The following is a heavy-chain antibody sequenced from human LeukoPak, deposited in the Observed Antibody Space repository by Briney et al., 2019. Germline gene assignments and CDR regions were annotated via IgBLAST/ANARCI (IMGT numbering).Heavy chain of an antibody. J-gene: IGHJ3*02. Sequence: SVKVSCKASGGTFSSYTISWVRQAPGQGLEWMGRIIPILGIANYAQKFEGRVTITADKSTSTAYMELTSLRSEDTAVYYCARGPSQWFGESAFDIWGQGTMVTVSS. CDR1: GGTFSSYT. V-gene: IGHV1-69*02. CDR2: IIPILGIA. D-gene: IGHD3-10*01. CDR3: ARGPSQWFGESAFDI.